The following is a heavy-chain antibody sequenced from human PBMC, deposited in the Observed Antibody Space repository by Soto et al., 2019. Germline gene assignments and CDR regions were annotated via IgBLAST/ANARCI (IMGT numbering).Heavy chain of an antibody. Sequence: QVQLVQSGAEVKKPGASVKVSCKASGYTFTSYYMHWVRQAPGQGLEWMGIINPSGGSTSYAQKFQGRVTMTRDTSTSTVYMELSSLRSEDTAVYYCAGGLVVVVAAPNSRFDPWGQGTLVTVSS. CDR3: AGGLVVVVAAPNSRFDP. CDR2: INPSGGST. J-gene: IGHJ5*02. V-gene: IGHV1-46*01. D-gene: IGHD2-15*01. CDR1: GYTFTSYY.